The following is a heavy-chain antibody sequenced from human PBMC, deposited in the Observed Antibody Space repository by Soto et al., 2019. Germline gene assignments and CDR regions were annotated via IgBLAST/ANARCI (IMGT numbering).Heavy chain of an antibody. CDR1: GFTFSSYA. CDR3: AKTVEMATIRPFDY. CDR2: ISSGGGST. Sequence: GGSLRLSCAASGFTFSSYAMTWVRQAPGKGLEWVPAISSGGGSTYYADSVKGRFTISRDNPKNTLYLQMSSLRADDTAVYYCAKTVEMATIRPFDYWGQGTLVTV. J-gene: IGHJ4*02. V-gene: IGHV3-23*01.